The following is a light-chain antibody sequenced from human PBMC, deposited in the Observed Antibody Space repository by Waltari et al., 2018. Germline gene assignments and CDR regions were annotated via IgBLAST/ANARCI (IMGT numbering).Light chain of an antibody. V-gene: IGKV3-11*01. Sequence: VLTQSPATLSLSPGERATLSCRASQRVDDYMAWYQQKPGQSPRLLIYDASNRATGIPIRFSGSGFGTDFTLTISSLEPDDFAHYYCQQRRNWPPTFGQGTKVEIK. J-gene: IGKJ1*01. CDR1: QRVDDY. CDR2: DAS. CDR3: QQRRNWPPT.